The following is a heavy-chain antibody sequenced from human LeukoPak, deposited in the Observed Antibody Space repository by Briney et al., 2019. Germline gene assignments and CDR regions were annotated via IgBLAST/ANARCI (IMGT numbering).Heavy chain of an antibody. V-gene: IGHV5-51*01. D-gene: IGHD3-16*01. CDR3: ARRYGGGGREYFHH. Sequence: GESLKISCKGSGFSFTTYWIGWVRQMPGKGLEWMGIIYTSDSDTTYSPSFQGQVTISAAKSISTAYLQWSSLKASDTAMYYCARRYGGGGREYFHHWGQGTLVTVSS. J-gene: IGHJ1*01. CDR1: GFSFTTYW. CDR2: IYTSDSDT.